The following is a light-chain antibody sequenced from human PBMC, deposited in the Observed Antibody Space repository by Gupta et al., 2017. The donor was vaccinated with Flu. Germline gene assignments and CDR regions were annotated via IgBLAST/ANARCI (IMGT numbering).Light chain of an antibody. J-gene: IGKJ3*01. CDR2: DAS. V-gene: IGKV3-11*01. CDR3: QQRSNWPPRFT. Sequence: TLSLSPGERATLSCRASQSVSSYLAWYQQKPGQAPRLLIYDASNRTTGIPARFSGSGSGTDFTLTISSLEPEDFAVYHCQQRSNWPPRFTF. CDR1: QSVSSY.